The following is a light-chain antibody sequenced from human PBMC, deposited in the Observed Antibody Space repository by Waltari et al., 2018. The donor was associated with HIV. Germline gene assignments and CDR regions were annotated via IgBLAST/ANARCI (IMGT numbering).Light chain of an antibody. CDR3: QQYYTVTLT. Sequence: DIVMTQSPDSLAVSLGERATINCKSSQSVFFSSNNKNFLAWYQQKPGQAPKLLISWASTRESGVPARFSGSGSGTDFTLTISSLQPGDVAVYFCQQYYTVTLTFGPGTKVEIK. CDR2: WAS. V-gene: IGKV4-1*01. J-gene: IGKJ3*01. CDR1: QSVFFSSNNKNF.